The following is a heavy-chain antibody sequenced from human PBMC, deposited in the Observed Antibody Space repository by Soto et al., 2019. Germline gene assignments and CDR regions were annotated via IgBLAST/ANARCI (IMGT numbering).Heavy chain of an antibody. V-gene: IGHV4-4*02. CDR3: AGGVSVRYYGQDV. CDR1: GGSFSSSNW. CDR2: IYHSGST. Sequence: TLSLSCAVSGGSFSSSNWWSWVRQPPGKGLEWIGEIYHSGSTNYNPSLKSRGTISVPKSKNQFSLKLSSVTAADTAVYYCAGGVSVRYYGQDVWGQGTSDTVSS. J-gene: IGHJ6*02.